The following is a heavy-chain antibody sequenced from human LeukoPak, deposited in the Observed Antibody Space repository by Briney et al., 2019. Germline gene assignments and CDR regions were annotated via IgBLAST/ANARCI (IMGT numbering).Heavy chain of an antibody. J-gene: IGHJ4*02. D-gene: IGHD3-10*01. CDR1: GFTVSSNY. CDR3: ASGEWLPRLFDY. Sequence: GGSLRLSCAASGFTVSSNYMSWVRQAPGKGLEWVSVIYSADSTYYADAVKGRFTISRDNFKNTLYLQMNRLRVEDTAVYYCASGEWLPRLFDYWGQGTLVTVSS. CDR2: IYSADST. V-gene: IGHV3-53*01.